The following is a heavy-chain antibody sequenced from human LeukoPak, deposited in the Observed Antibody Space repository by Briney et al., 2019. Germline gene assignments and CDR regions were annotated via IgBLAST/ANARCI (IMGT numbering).Heavy chain of an antibody. CDR2: IYYSGST. V-gene: IGHV4-59*01. J-gene: IGHJ6*03. D-gene: IGHD3-10*01. CDR3: ARGNTMVRGDIDSYYYYYYMDV. CDR1: GGSISSYY. Sequence: SETLSLTCTVSGGSISSYYWSWIRQPPGKGLEWIGYIYYSGSTNYNPSLKSRVTISVDTSKNQFSLKLSSVTAADTAVYYCARGNTMVRGDIDSYYYYYYMDVWGKGTTVTVSS.